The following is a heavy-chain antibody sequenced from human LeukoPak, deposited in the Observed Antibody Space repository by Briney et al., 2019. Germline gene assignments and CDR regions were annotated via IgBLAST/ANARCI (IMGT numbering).Heavy chain of an antibody. V-gene: IGHV1-2*02. J-gene: IGHJ4*02. CDR3: ARYYCTVGAVTCYSDY. D-gene: IGHD2-8*02. CDR1: GYTFTDYY. Sequence: ASVKVSCKASGYTFTDYYVHWVRQAPGQGLEWRGWLKPNSGGTDYGQKFQGRVTMTRNTSITTAYLEMSSLSSDDTAVYYCARYYCTVGAVTCYSDYWGQGTLVTVSS. CDR2: LKPNSGGT.